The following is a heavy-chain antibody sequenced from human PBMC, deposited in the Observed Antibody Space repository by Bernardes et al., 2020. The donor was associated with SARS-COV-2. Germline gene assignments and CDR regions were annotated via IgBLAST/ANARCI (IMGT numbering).Heavy chain of an antibody. V-gene: IGHV3-66*02. CDR2: IYSDGST. CDR1: GFTVSSNY. Sequence: VGSLRLSCAVSGFTVSSNYMNWVRQAPGKGLEWVSVIYSDGSTYYADSVKGRFTISRDNSKNTLYLQMNSLRVEDTAVYYCARISDSKGYWGQGTLVTVSS. CDR3: ARISDSKGY. J-gene: IGHJ4*02. D-gene: IGHD3-3*02.